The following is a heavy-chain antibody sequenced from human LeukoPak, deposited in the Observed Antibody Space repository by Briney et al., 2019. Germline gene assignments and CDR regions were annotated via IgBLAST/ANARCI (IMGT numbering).Heavy chain of an antibody. J-gene: IGHJ6*03. CDR3: ARESSSSFSYYYYMDV. CDR2: IYYSGST. V-gene: IGHV4-59*01. Sequence: SETLSLTCTVSGGSISSYYWSWIRQPPGKGLEWIGYIYYSGSTNYNPSLKSRVTISVDTSKNQFSLKPSSVTAADTAVYYCARESSSSFSYYYYMDVWGKGTTVTVSS. CDR1: GGSISSYY. D-gene: IGHD6-6*01.